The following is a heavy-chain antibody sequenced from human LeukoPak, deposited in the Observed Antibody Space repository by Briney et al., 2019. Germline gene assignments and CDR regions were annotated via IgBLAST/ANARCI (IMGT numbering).Heavy chain of an antibody. Sequence: GGSLRLSCAASGFTFSSYYMSWVRQAPGKGLEWVANIKQDGSEKYYVDSVKGRFTISRDNAKNSLYLQMNSLRAEDTAVYYCARDLEPIVGATTFGFPGGAPLFFDYWGQGTLVTVSS. V-gene: IGHV3-7*01. D-gene: IGHD1-26*01. CDR1: GFTFSSYY. CDR3: ARDLEPIVGATTFGFPGGAPLFFDY. J-gene: IGHJ4*02. CDR2: IKQDGSEK.